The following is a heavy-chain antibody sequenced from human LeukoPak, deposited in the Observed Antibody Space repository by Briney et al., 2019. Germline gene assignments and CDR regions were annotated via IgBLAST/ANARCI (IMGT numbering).Heavy chain of an antibody. CDR1: GGSISSYY. Sequence: PSETLSLTCTVSGGSISSYYWSWIRQPPGKGLEWIGYIYYSGSTNYNPSLKSRVTISLDTSKNQFSLELSSVTAADTAVYYCARLSVIVGAALEYYYYYMDVWGQGTTVTVSS. CDR3: ARLSVIVGAALEYYYYYMDV. V-gene: IGHV4-59*01. CDR2: IYYSGST. J-gene: IGHJ6*03. D-gene: IGHD1-26*01.